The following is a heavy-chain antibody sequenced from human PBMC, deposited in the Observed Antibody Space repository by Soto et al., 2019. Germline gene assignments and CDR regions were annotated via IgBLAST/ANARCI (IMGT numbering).Heavy chain of an antibody. J-gene: IGHJ3*02. V-gene: IGHV4-61*01. D-gene: IGHD7-27*01. Sequence: QVQLQESGPGLVKPSETLSLTCTVSGGSVTRGTYYWTWIRRSPGKGLEWIGYVYYSGSTNYNPSLKGRVTISADTSKNQFSLKLSSVTAADTAVYYCARSEWGYAFHIWGQGTMVTVSS. CDR3: ARSEWGYAFHI. CDR1: GGSVTRGTYY. CDR2: VYYSGST.